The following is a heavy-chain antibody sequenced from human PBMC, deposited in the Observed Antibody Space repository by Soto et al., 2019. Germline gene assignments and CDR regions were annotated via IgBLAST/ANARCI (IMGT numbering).Heavy chain of an antibody. D-gene: IGHD3-22*01. CDR1: GFSFDDCV. J-gene: IGHJ4*02. Sequence: PGGSLRLSCAASGFSFDDCVMHWVRQAPGRGLEWVSGITWNGDYIGYADSVKGRFTISKDNAKNSLYLKMNSLRPEDTAVYFCAKGTYDSNNYYIAPDYWGQGTRVTVS. V-gene: IGHV3-9*01. CDR3: AKGTYDSNNYYIAPDY. CDR2: ITWNGDYI.